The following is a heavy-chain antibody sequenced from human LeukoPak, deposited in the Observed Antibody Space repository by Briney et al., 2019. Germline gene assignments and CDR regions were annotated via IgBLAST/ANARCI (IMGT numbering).Heavy chain of an antibody. J-gene: IGHJ3*01. Sequence: GGSLRLSCAASGFTFSSYAMSWVRQAPGKGLEWVSGISDGGGTTYYADSVKGRFTISRDNSKNTLYLQMNSLRAEDTAVFYCAKPLIAPKAYDLWGQGTVVTVSS. CDR3: AKPLIAPKAYDL. D-gene: IGHD3-16*01. V-gene: IGHV3-23*01. CDR1: GFTFSSYA. CDR2: ISDGGGTT.